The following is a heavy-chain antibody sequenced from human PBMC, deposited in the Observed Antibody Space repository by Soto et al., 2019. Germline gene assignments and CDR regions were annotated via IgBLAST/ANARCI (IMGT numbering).Heavy chain of an antibody. CDR2: IYPSGMP. J-gene: IGHJ4*02. CDR3: ARERGGYGLFDS. V-gene: IGHV4-30-2*01. Sequence: KPSETLSLSCTVSGGSISNAAYSWSWILQPPGKGLEWIGYIYPSGMPFYNPSLRSRVTISIDRSNDQFSLNLKSVTAADTAVYYCARERGGYGLFDSWGQGTLVTVSS. CDR1: GGSISNAAYS. D-gene: IGHD5-18*01.